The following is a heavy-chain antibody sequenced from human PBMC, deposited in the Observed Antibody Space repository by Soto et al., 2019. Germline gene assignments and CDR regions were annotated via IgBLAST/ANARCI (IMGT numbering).Heavy chain of an antibody. V-gene: IGHV2-5*02. CDR2: IYWDDDK. CDR1: GFSLTTSGVG. J-gene: IGHJ4*02. CDR3: AHRVLRTVFGLVTTTAIYFDF. Sequence: QITLNESGPTVVRPTETLTLTCRFSGFSLTTSGVGVGWIRQSPGKAPEWLALIYWDDDKRYSASLKSRLTINEDTSKNHVVLTVCHLDPMDTATYYCAHRVLRTVFGLVTTTAIYFDFWGQGTPVAVSS. D-gene: IGHD3-3*01.